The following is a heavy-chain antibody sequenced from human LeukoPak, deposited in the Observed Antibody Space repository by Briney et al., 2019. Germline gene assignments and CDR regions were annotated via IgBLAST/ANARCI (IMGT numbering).Heavy chain of an antibody. Sequence: GGSLRLSCAASGFTFSSYAMSWVRQAPGKGLEWVSAISGSGGSTYYADSLRGRFSISRDNSKNMLYLQMNSLRAEDTAVYYCAKAYSYSDFWNVYYGGSAPDYWGQGTLVTVSS. CDR1: GFTFSSYA. D-gene: IGHD3-3*01. CDR2: ISGSGGST. CDR3: AKAYSYSDFWNVYYGGSAPDY. V-gene: IGHV3-23*01. J-gene: IGHJ4*02.